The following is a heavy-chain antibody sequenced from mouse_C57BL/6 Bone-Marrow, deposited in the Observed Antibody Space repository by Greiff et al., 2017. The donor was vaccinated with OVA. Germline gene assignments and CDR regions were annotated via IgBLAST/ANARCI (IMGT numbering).Heavy chain of an antibody. CDR2: INPGSGGT. Sequence: QVQLQQSGAELVRPGTSVKVSCKASGYAFTNYLIEWVKQRPGQGLEWIGVINPGSGGTKYNAKLKGKATLTADKSSSTAYMQLSSLTSEDSAVYFCARSYYSNYPHAMDYWGQGTSVTVSS. CDR1: GYAFTNYL. V-gene: IGHV1-54*01. CDR3: ARSYYSNYPHAMDY. J-gene: IGHJ4*01. D-gene: IGHD2-5*01.